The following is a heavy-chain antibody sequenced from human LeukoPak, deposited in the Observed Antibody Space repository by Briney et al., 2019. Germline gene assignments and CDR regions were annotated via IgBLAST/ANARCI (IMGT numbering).Heavy chain of an antibody. Sequence: GGSLRLSCAASGFTFSGYDMHWVRQAPGKGLEWVAFIRYDGSNKYYTDSVKGRLTISRDNSKNTLYLQMNSLRPEDTAVYYCAKASAIDYWGQGTLVTVSS. V-gene: IGHV3-30*02. J-gene: IGHJ4*02. CDR2: IRYDGSNK. CDR1: GFTFSGYD. CDR3: AKASAIDY.